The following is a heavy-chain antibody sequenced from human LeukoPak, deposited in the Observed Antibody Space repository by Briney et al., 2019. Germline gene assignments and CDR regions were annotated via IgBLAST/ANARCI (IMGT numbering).Heavy chain of an antibody. CDR3: ARDREVVTARAQMDV. V-gene: IGHV3-53*01. Sequence: GGSLRLSCAVSGFTVSSNHMSSVRQAPGKGLEWVSVIYNDGNTYYTDSVKGRFTISRDNSKNTVFLQMNSLRAEDTAMYYCARDREVVTARAQMDVWGKGTTVTVSS. D-gene: IGHD2-21*02. CDR1: GFTVSSNH. J-gene: IGHJ6*04. CDR2: IYNDGNT.